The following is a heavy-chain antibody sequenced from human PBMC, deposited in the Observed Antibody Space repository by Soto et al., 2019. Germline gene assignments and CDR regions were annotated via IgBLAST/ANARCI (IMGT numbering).Heavy chain of an antibody. CDR3: ARDRPRLRFLEWYPKKRVEYFQH. V-gene: IGHV1-18*01. CDR1: GYTFTSYG. CDR2: ISAYNGNT. J-gene: IGHJ1*01. D-gene: IGHD3-3*01. Sequence: VQLVQSGAEVKKPGASVKVSCKASGYTFTSYGISWVRQAPGQGLEWMGWISAYNGNTNYAQKLQGRVTMTTDTTTSTEHMELSSLRSDDTAVYYCARDRPRLRFLEWYPKKRVEYFQHWGQGTLVTVSS.